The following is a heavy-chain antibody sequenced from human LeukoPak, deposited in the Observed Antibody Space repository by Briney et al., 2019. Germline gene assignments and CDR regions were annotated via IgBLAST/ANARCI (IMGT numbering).Heavy chain of an antibody. CDR2: IYYSGST. CDR1: GGAISSYY. J-gene: IGHJ4*02. CDR3: ARLIYYYGSGSYYPYYFDY. D-gene: IGHD3-10*01. V-gene: IGHV4-59*01. Sequence: SETLSLTCTVSGGAISSYYWSWIRQPPGKGLEWIGYIYYSGSTNYNPSLKSRVTISVDTSKNQFSLKLSSVTAADTAVYYCARLIYYYGSGSYYPYYFDYWGQGTLVTVSS.